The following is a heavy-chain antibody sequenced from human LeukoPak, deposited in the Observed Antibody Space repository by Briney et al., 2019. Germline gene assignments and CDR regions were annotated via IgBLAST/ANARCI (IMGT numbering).Heavy chain of an antibody. Sequence: VASVKVSCKASGGTFSSYAISWVRQAPGQGLEWMGGIIPIFGTANYAQKFQGRVTITADESTSTAYMELSSLRSEDTAVYYCARLHCSSTSCYDGTHNWFDPWGQGTLVTVSS. D-gene: IGHD2-2*01. CDR3: ARLHCSSTSCYDGTHNWFDP. J-gene: IGHJ5*02. CDR2: IIPIFGTA. CDR1: GGTFSSYA. V-gene: IGHV1-69*13.